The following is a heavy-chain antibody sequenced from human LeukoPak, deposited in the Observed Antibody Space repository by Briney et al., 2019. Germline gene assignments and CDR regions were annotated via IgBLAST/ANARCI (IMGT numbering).Heavy chain of an antibody. CDR1: GATFSTYA. J-gene: IGHJ5*02. D-gene: IGHD6-6*01. V-gene: IGHV1-69*05. CDR2: IIPIFGTA. Sequence: SVKLSCKASGATFSTYAISWVRQAPGHGLEWMGGIIPIFGTATYAQKFQGRVTITTDESTSTAYMELSSLRSEDTAVYYCARGGEYSSSPWVTSWFDPWGQGTLVTASS. CDR3: ARGGEYSSSPWVTSWFDP.